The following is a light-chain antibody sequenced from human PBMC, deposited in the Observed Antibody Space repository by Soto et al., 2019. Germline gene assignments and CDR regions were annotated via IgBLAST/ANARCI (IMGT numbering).Light chain of an antibody. CDR3: QQYNSWLWT. J-gene: IGKJ1*01. CDR2: GAS. V-gene: IGKV3-15*01. CDR1: QSVSSK. Sequence: EIVMTQSPATLSVSPGEGATLSCRASQSVSSKLAWYQQKPGQAPSLLIYGASTRATGIPARFRGSGSGTEFTLIISSLQSEDSAVYYCQQYNSWLWTFGQGTKVEIK.